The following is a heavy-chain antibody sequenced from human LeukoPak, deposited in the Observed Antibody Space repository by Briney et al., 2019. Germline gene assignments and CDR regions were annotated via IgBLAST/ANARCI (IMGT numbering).Heavy chain of an antibody. CDR2: ISSSSSTI. J-gene: IGHJ4*02. CDR3: ARDGGGGPFDY. V-gene: IGHV3-48*01. Sequence: GGAPRLSCGASGFTFSSYSLNWVRQAPGKGLEWVSYISSSSSTIYYADSVKGRFTISRDNAKNSLYLQMNSLRAEDTAVYYCARDGGGGPFDYWGQGTLVTASS. CDR1: GFTFSSYS. D-gene: IGHD3-3*01.